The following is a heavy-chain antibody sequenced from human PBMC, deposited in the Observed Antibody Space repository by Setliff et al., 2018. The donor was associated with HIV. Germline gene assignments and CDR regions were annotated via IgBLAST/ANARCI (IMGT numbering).Heavy chain of an antibody. J-gene: IGHJ6*03. CDR3: ARDHPHGGRFSTSWDYYYMDV. V-gene: IGHV4-4*07. CDR2: IYSSGRT. CDR1: GDSITSHY. Sequence: PSETLSLTCTVSGDSITSHYWSWIRQPAGKGLEWIGRIYSSGRTTYNPSLKSRFTMALDTSRNEVSLKVSSVTAADAAVYYCARDHPHGGRFSTSWDYYYMDVWGKGTTVTVS. D-gene: IGHD3-10*01.